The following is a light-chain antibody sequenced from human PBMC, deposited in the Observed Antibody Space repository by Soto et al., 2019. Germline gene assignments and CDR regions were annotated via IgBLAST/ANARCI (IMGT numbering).Light chain of an antibody. J-gene: IGKJ4*01. Sequence: EIVLTQSPGTLSLSPGERANLSCRASQSVSSSYLAWYQQKPGQAPRLLLYGTSTRATGIPDSFSGSGSGTDFTLTISRLEPEDFAVYYCQQCGSSPLTFGGGTKLEIK. CDR1: QSVSSSY. V-gene: IGKV3-20*01. CDR2: GTS. CDR3: QQCGSSPLT.